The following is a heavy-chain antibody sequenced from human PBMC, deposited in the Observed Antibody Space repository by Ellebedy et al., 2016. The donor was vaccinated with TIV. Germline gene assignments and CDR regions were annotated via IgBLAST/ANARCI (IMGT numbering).Heavy chain of an antibody. CDR1: GYTFTRAA. CDR2: INAGNGNT. V-gene: IGHV1-3*01. J-gene: IGHJ4*02. D-gene: IGHD4/OR15-4a*01. CDR3: ARGDYPIFDY. Sequence: ASVKVSXXASGYTFTRAAMHWVRQAPGQSPEWMGWINAGNGNTLYSQKFQGRLTITRDTSASTAYMELSSLRAEDTAVYYCARGDYPIFDYWGQGTLVTVSS.